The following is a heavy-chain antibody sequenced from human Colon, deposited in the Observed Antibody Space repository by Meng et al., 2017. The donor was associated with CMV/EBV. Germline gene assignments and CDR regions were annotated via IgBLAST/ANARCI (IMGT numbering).Heavy chain of an antibody. V-gene: IGHV3-11*01. Sequence: SGLTFTDYYMSWIRQAPGKGLEWIAYVSNSGNTIYSADSVKGRFTISRDNAKKSLSLQMNSLRAEDTAIYYCVRTYDSSGHFAFDFWGQGTLVTVSS. D-gene: IGHD3-22*01. CDR2: VSNSGNTI. J-gene: IGHJ4*02. CDR1: GLTFTDYY. CDR3: VRTYDSSGHFAFDF.